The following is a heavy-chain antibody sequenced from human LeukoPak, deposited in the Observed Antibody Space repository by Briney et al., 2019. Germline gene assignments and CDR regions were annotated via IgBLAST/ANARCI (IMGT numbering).Heavy chain of an antibody. J-gene: IGHJ5*02. V-gene: IGHV4-4*07. D-gene: IGHD6-19*01. CDR2: GHTSGTT. Sequence: PSETLSLTCTVSGVSISGVSISSYYWSWIRRPAGKGLEWIGRGHTSGTTHYSPSLKSRVTMSVDTSKNQFSLKLSSVTAADTAVYYCARAYYSSGSKGFDPWGQGTLVTVSS. CDR1: GVSISGVSISSYY. CDR3: ARAYYSSGSKGFDP.